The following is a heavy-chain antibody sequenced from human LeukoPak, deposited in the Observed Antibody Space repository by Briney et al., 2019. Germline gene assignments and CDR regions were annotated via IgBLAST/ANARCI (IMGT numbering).Heavy chain of an antibody. CDR1: GGSINSSSYY. Sequence: SETLSLTCTVSGGSINSSSYYWDWIRQPPGKGLEWIGSIYYSGNTYSNPSLKSRVTISIDTSKNQFSLKLRSVTAADTAVYDCARIPVIEPRRPNYYDYWGQGSLVTVSS. V-gene: IGHV4-39*01. CDR3: ARIPVIEPRRPNYYDY. CDR2: IYYSGNT. J-gene: IGHJ4*02. D-gene: IGHD6-6*01.